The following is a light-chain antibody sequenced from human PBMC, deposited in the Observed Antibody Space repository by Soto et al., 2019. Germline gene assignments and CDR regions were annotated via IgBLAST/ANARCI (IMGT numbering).Light chain of an antibody. J-gene: IGKJ4*01. V-gene: IGKV1-9*01. CDR1: QGISSY. Sequence: DIQLTQSPSFLSASVGDRVTITFRASQGISSYLAWYQQKPGKAPKLLIYAASTLQSGVPSRFSGSGSAADFTRTISSLQPEDFATYYCQQLNSYPFLTFGGGTKVEIK. CDR2: AAS. CDR3: QQLNSYPFLT.